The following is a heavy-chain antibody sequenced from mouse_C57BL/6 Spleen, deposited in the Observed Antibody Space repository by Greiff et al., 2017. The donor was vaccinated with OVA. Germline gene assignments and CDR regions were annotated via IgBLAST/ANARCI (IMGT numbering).Heavy chain of an antibody. CDR2: ISDGGSYT. V-gene: IGHV5-4*01. CDR3: ARDEYSNYLYYFDY. CDR1: GFTFSSYA. D-gene: IGHD2-5*01. J-gene: IGHJ2*01. Sequence: EVQLVESGGGLVKPGGSLKLSCAASGFTFSSYAMSWVRQTPEKRLEWVATISDGGSYTYYPDNVKGRFTISRDNAKNNLYLQMSHLKSEDTAMYYCARDEYSNYLYYFDYWGQGTTLTVSS.